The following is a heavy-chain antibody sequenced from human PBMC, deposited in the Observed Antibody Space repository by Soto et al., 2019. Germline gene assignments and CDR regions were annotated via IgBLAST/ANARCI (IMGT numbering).Heavy chain of an antibody. J-gene: IGHJ4*02. D-gene: IGHD2-15*01. Sequence: QVQLVQSGAEVKKPGASVKVSCKASGYTFTSYGISWVRQAPGQGLEWMGWISAYNGNTNYAQKLQGRVTMTTDTSTSTAYRELRSLRSDDTAVYYCARDDGYCSGGSCSWVWGQGTLVTVSS. CDR2: ISAYNGNT. CDR1: GYTFTSYG. CDR3: ARDDGYCSGGSCSWV. V-gene: IGHV1-18*01.